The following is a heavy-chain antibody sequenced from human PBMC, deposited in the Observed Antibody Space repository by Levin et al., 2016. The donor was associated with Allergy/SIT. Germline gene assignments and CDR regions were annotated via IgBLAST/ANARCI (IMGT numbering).Heavy chain of an antibody. D-gene: IGHD2-2*01. V-gene: IGHV4-39*01. CDR2: IYYSGST. CDR3: ARHLCSSTSCYGYWSSWYFDL. CDR1: GGSISSSSYY. J-gene: IGHJ2*01. Sequence: SETLSLTCTVSGGSISSSSYYWGWIRQPPGKGLEWIGSIYYSGSTYYNPSLKSRVTISVDTSKNQFSLKLSSVTAADTAVYYCARHLCSSTSCYGYWSSWYFDLWGRGTLVTVSS.